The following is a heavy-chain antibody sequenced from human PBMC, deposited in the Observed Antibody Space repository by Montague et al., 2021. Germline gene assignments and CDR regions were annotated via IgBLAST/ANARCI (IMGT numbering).Heavy chain of an antibody. CDR2: ITLDGSST. J-gene: IGHJ3*02. D-gene: IGHD6-13*01. CDR3: ARNLASAAPGAFDI. CDR1: GFSFRSYW. Sequence: SLRLSCAASGFSFRSYWMHWVRQAPGKGLLWVSRITLDGSSTTFAASVKGRFTTSRDNAKATLYLQMSSLRVEDTAVYYCARNLASAAPGAFDIWGQGTMVSVSS. V-gene: IGHV3-74*01.